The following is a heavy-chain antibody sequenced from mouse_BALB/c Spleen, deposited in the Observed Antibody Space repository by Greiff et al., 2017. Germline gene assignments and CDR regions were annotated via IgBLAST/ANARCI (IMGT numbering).Heavy chain of an antibody. CDR2: ISNGGGST. CDR3: ASPLPRFAY. D-gene: IGHD2-10*01. CDR1: GFTFSSYT. Sequence: EVQVVESGGGLVKPGGSLKLSCAASGFTFSSYTMSWVRQTPEKRLEWVAYISNGGGSTYYPDTVKGRFTISRDNAKNTLYLQMSSLKSEDTAMYYCASPLPRFAYWGQGTLVTVSA. V-gene: IGHV5-12-2*01. J-gene: IGHJ3*01.